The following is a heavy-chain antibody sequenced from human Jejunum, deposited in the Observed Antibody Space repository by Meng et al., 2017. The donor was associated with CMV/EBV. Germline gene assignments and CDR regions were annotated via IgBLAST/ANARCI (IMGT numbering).Heavy chain of an antibody. D-gene: IGHD3-22*01. J-gene: IGHJ4*02. CDR3: AKATYYSDSSGYYYYFDY. CDR1: DAYA. CDR2: ISWNSGSI. V-gene: IGHV3-9*01. Sequence: DAYAMHWVRQAPGRGLEWVSGISWNSGSIGYADSVKGRFTISRDSAKNSLYLQMNSLRAEDTAVYYCAKATYYSDSSGYYYYFDYWGQGTLVTVSS.